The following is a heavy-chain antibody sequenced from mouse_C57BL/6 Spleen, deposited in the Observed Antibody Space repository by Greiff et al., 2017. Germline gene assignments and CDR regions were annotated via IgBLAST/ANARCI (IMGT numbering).Heavy chain of an antibody. V-gene: IGHV1-74*01. CDR2: IHPSDSVT. CDR3: AVGADAGYAMDY. Sequence: QVQLQQPGAELVKPGASVKVSCKASGYTFTSYWMHWVKQRPGQGLEWIGRIHPSDSVTNYNQKFKGKATLTVDKSSRTASMQLSRLTSEESAVDYCAVGADAGYAMDYWGQGTSVTVSS. J-gene: IGHJ4*01. CDR1: GYTFTSYW.